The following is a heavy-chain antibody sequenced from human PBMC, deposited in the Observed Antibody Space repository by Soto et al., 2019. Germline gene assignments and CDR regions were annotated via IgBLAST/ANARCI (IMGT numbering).Heavy chain of an antibody. CDR2: IYYSGST. Sequence: SETLSLTCTVSGGSISSSSYYWGWIRQPPGKGLEWIGSIYYSGSTYYNPSLKSRVTISVDTSKNQFSLKLSYVTAADTAVYYCARHRGYSGYFDYWGQGTLVTVSS. CDR1: GGSISSSSYY. CDR3: ARHRGYSGYFDY. D-gene: IGHD5-12*01. V-gene: IGHV4-39*01. J-gene: IGHJ4*02.